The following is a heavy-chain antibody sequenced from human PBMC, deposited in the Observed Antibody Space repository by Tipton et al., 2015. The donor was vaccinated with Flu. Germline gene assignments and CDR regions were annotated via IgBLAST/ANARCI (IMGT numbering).Heavy chain of an antibody. CDR3: SSYYIRAFDI. CDR2: IYYSGNT. D-gene: IGHD3-10*01. Sequence: LRLSCTVSGASINNYYWSWIRQPPGKGLEWIGYIYYSGNTNYNPSLKSRVTMSLDASKSHFSLKLSSVTAADTAMYYCSSYYIRAFDIWGQGTMDTVSS. CDR1: GASINNYY. J-gene: IGHJ3*02. V-gene: IGHV4-59*01.